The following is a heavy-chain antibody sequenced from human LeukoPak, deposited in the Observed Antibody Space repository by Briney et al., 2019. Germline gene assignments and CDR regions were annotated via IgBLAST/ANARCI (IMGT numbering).Heavy chain of an antibody. CDR1: GGSISSYY. CDR2: IYYSRST. J-gene: IGHJ4*02. D-gene: IGHD2-2*01. Sequence: SETLSLTCTVSGGSISSYYWSWIRQPPGKGLEWIGYIYYSRSTNYNPSLKSRVTISVDTSKNQFSLKLSSVTAADTAVYYCARPQGTSLLYWGQGTLVTVSS. V-gene: IGHV4-59*08. CDR3: ARPQGTSLLY.